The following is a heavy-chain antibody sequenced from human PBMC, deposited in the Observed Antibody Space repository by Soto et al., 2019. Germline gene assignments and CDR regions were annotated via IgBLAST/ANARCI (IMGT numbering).Heavy chain of an antibody. CDR2: IIPILGIA. CDR3: AGHMVRGVIVGGLLDY. Sequence: ASVKVSCKASGGTFSSYTISWVRQAPGQGLEWMGRIIPILGIANYAQKFQGRVTITADKSTSTAYMELSSLRSEDTAVYYCAGHMVRGVIVGGLLDYWGQGTLVTVSS. V-gene: IGHV1-69*02. CDR1: GGTFSSYT. D-gene: IGHD3-10*01. J-gene: IGHJ4*02.